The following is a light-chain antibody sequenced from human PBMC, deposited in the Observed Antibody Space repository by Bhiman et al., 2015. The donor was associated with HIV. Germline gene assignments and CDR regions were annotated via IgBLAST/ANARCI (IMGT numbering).Light chain of an antibody. CDR2: EVN. CDR1: SSDLGAYNS. CDR3: ASHAPGNIVA. J-gene: IGLJ2*01. V-gene: IGLV2-14*03. Sequence: QSALTQPASVSGSPGQSITISCTGTSSDLGAYNSVSWYQQHPDKAPRLIIYEVNMRPSGAPDRFSGSKSGNTASLTVSGLQAEDEANYYCASHAPGNIVAFGGGTRLTVL.